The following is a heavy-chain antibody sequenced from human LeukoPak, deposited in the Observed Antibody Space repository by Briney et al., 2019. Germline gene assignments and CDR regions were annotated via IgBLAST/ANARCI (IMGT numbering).Heavy chain of an antibody. V-gene: IGHV4-30-2*01. J-gene: IGHJ5*02. CDR1: GDSISSGGYY. CDR3: ARDNPWNWFDP. CDR2: IYHSWSP. Sequence: TLSVTCTVSGDSISSGGYYWSWLRQPPGKGLEWIGEIYHSWSPSYNPSLKSPVTISVDRSRNQFSLKLAPVTAADTAVYYCARDNPWNWFDPWGQGTLVTVSS.